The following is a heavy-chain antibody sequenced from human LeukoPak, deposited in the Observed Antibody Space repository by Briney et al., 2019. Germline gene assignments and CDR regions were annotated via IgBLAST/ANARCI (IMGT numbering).Heavy chain of an antibody. D-gene: IGHD3-9*01. V-gene: IGHV1-8*01. CDR2: MNPINGNT. CDR1: GYTFTCYD. CDR3: AGGLATTTWTIAMTGLDH. J-gene: IGHJ4*02. Sequence: ASVKVSCKSSGYTFTCYDINWVRQAPGQGLEWMGWMNPINGNTGYAQKFQGRVTMTRDTSISTAYMELSSLSSEDTAVYYCAGGLATTTWTIAMTGLDHWGPGTLVTVSS.